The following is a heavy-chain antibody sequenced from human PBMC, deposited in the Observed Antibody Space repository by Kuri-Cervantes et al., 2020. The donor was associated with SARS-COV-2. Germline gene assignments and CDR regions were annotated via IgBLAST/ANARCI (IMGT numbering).Heavy chain of an antibody. J-gene: IGHJ6*02. D-gene: IGHD2-15*01. Sequence: ASVKVSCKASGYTFTSYGISWVRQAPGQGLEWMGWINPNSGGTNYAQKFQGWVTMTRDTSISTAYMELSRLRSEDTAVYYCARDQTKDIVVVVGGSVGYYYGMDVWGQGTTVTVSS. CDR2: INPNSGGT. V-gene: IGHV1-2*04. CDR3: ARDQTKDIVVVVGGSVGYYYGMDV. CDR1: GYTFTSYG.